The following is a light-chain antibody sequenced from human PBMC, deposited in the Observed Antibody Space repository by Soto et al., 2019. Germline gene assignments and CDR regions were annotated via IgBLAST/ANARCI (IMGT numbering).Light chain of an antibody. J-gene: IGKJ1*01. Sequence: EIVLTQSPGTLSLSPGERATLSCRASQSISSNFLAWYQQKPGQAPRLLIYGASSRDTGIPDRFSGSGSGTDFTLTISRLEPEDFALYYCQQYGSSPRTFGQGTKVEIK. CDR1: QSISSNF. CDR2: GAS. V-gene: IGKV3-20*01. CDR3: QQYGSSPRT.